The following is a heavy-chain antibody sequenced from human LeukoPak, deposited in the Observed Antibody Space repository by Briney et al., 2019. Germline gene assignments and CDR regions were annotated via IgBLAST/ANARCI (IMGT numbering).Heavy chain of an antibody. CDR2: IKQDGVEK. D-gene: IGHD3-16*01. CDR3: ARGDQGGFDY. Sequence: GGSLRLSCAASGFTFSGYWMSWVRQAPGKELEWVASIKQDGVEKHYVDSVKGRFSISRDNAKNSPYLHMSSLTAEDTAVYYCARGDQGGFDYWGQGTLVTVSS. V-gene: IGHV3-7*05. J-gene: IGHJ4*02. CDR1: GFTFSGYW.